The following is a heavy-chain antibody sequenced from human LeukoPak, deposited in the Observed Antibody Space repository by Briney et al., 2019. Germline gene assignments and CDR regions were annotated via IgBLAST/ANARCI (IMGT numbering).Heavy chain of an antibody. D-gene: IGHD5-12*01. V-gene: IGHV3-21*01. CDR3: ARAIRNTEGIWFDP. CDR2: ISSSSSYI. J-gene: IGHJ5*02. CDR1: GFTFSNYG. Sequence: PGGSLRLSCAASGFTFSNYGMHWVRQAPGKGLEWVSSISSSSSYIYYADSVKGRFTISRDNAKNSLYLQMNSLRAEDTAVYYCARAIRNTEGIWFDPWGQGTLVTVSS.